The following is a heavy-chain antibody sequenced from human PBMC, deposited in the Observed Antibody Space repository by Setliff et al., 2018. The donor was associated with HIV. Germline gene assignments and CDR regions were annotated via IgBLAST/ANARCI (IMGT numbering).Heavy chain of an antibody. D-gene: IGHD4-17*01. Sequence: SETLSLTCTVSGGSVGSGSYYWSWVRQPPGKGLEWIGYIYYTGSTNYNPSLKSRLTISVDTSKNQLSLKLRSVTAADTAVYYCARDPPGYGDSNDYWGQGTLVTV. CDR1: GGSVGSGSYY. V-gene: IGHV4-61*01. CDR2: IYYTGST. J-gene: IGHJ4*02. CDR3: ARDPPGYGDSNDY.